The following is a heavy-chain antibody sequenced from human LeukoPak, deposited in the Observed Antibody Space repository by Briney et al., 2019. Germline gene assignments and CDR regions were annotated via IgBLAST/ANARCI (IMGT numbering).Heavy chain of an antibody. D-gene: IGHD6-13*01. CDR3: ASGYSSSSEFDY. CDR2: ITSSSSTI. Sequence: GGSLRLSCAASGFTFTSYTMNWVRQAPGKGLEWVSYITSSSSTIYYADSVKGRFTMSRDNAENSLYLQMNSLRAEDTAVYYCASGYSSSSEFDYWGQGTLVTVSS. V-gene: IGHV3-48*01. CDR1: GFTFTSYT. J-gene: IGHJ4*02.